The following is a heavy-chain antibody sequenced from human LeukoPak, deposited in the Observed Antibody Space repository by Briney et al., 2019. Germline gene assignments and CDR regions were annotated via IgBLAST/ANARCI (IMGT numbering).Heavy chain of an antibody. D-gene: IGHD5-12*01. CDR1: GYTFTSYG. CDR2: MNPNSGNT. CDR3: ARVGYSMATIDY. V-gene: IGHV1-8*02. J-gene: IGHJ4*02. Sequence: GASVRVSCKASGYTFTSYGINWVRQATGQGLEWMGWMNPNSGNTGYAQKFQGRVTMTRNTSISTAYMELSSLRSEDTAVYYCARVGYSMATIDYWGQGTLVTVSS.